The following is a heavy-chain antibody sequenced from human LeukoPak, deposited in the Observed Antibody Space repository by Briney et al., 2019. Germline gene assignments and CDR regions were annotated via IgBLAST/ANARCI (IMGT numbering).Heavy chain of an antibody. D-gene: IGHD3-10*01. V-gene: IGHV1-2*02. CDR3: ARDDRSSTLYYGSGSYYDY. Sequence: ASVKVSCKASGYTFTGYYMHWVRQAPGQGLEWMGWINPNSGGTNYAQKFQGRVTMTRDTSISTAYMELSRLRSDDTAVYYCARDDRSSTLYYGSGSYYDYWGQGTLVTVSS. CDR1: GYTFTGYY. CDR2: INPNSGGT. J-gene: IGHJ4*02.